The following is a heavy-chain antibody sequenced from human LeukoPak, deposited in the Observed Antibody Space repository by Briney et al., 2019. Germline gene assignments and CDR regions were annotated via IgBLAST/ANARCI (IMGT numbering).Heavy chain of an antibody. CDR1: GGSFSGYY. Sequence: SETLSLTCAVYGGSFSGYYWSWIRQPPGKGLEWIGYIYYSGSTNYNPSLKSRVTISVDTSKNQFSLNLNSVTAADTAVYFCARDPDEVMAVDYWGQGTLVTVSS. CDR2: IYYSGST. D-gene: IGHD3-16*01. CDR3: ARDPDEVMAVDY. J-gene: IGHJ4*02. V-gene: IGHV4-34*11.